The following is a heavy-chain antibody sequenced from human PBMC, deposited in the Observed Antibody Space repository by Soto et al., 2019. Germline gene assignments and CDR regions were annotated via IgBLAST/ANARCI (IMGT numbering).Heavy chain of an antibody. Sequence: QVQLQQWGAGLLKPSETLSLTCAVYGGSFSGYQWSWIRQTPGKGLEWIGGINDSGDINYNPSLKSRVTILVDAAKMQISLKLSSVTAADTAVYYCARGLILWFGELSRRGGYYYYMDVWGKGTTVTVSS. CDR2: INDSGDI. D-gene: IGHD3-10*01. CDR3: ARGLILWFGELSRRGGYYYYMDV. V-gene: IGHV4-34*02. CDR1: GGSFSGYQ. J-gene: IGHJ6*03.